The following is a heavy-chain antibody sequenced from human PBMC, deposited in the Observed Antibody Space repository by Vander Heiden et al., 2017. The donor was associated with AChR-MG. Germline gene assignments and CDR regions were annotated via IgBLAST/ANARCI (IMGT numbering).Heavy chain of an antibody. Sequence: EVQLVESGGGLVQPGGSLRLSCAASGFSFDEYAMHWVRQAPGKGLEWVSGFNWNSGSRGYAASVRGRFTISRDNAKNSLYLQMNSLRTEDTAFYYGAKCLLRYFDWCDCENWGQGTLGTVSS. CDR3: AKCLLRYFDWCDCEN. J-gene: IGHJ4*02. V-gene: IGHV3-9*01. CDR1: GFSFDEYA. D-gene: IGHD3-9*01. CDR2: FNWNSGSR.